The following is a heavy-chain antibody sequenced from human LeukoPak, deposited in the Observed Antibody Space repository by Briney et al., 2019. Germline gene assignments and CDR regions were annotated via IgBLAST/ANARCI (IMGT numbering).Heavy chain of an antibody. CDR3: ARSPYYYDSSGYGSYYFDY. J-gene: IGHJ4*02. Sequence: SVKVSCKASGGTFSSYAISWVRQAPGQGLEWMGRIIPILGIAKYAQKFQGRVTITADKSTSTAYMELSSLRSEDTAVYYCARSPYYYDSSGYGSYYFDYWGQGTLVTVSS. D-gene: IGHD3-22*01. CDR2: IIPILGIA. CDR1: GGTFSSYA. V-gene: IGHV1-69*04.